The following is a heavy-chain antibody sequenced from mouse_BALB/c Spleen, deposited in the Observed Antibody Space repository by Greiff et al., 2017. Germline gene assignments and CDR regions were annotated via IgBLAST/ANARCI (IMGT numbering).Heavy chain of an antibody. CDR3: DRAGAVEAGAMDY. CDR2: IFPGSGST. Sequence: QVQLQQSGAELMKPGASVKISCKATGYTFSSYCIDWVKQRPGHGLEWIGEIFPGSGSTNYNEKFKGKATFTADTSSNTAYMQLSSLTSEDSAVYYYDRAGAVEAGAMDYWGQGTSVTVSS. D-gene: IGHD1-1*01. CDR1: GYTFSSYC. V-gene: IGHV1-9*01. J-gene: IGHJ4*01.